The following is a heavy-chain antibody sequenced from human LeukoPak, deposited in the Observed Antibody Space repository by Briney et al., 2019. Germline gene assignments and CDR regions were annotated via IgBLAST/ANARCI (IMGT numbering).Heavy chain of an antibody. D-gene: IGHD1-26*01. V-gene: IGHV3-48*01. Sequence: GGSLRLSCAASGFTFSSYSMNWVRQAPGKGLEWVSYISSSSSTIYYADSVKGRFTISRDNSKNTLYLQMNSLRAEDTAVYYCAKCGVGLAFDIWGQGTMVTVSS. CDR2: ISSSSSTI. J-gene: IGHJ3*02. CDR1: GFTFSSYS. CDR3: AKCGVGLAFDI.